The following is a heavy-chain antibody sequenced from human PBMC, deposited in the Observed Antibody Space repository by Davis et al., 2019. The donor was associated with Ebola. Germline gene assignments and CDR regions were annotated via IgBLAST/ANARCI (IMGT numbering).Heavy chain of an antibody. Sequence: GESLKISCAASGFTFSSYEMNWVRQAPGKGLEWVAVISYDGSNKYYADSVKGRFTISRDNSKNTLYLQMNSLRAEDTAVYYCAKDPNTVGADGYWGQGTLVTVSS. J-gene: IGHJ4*02. V-gene: IGHV3-30*18. CDR1: GFTFSSYE. D-gene: IGHD1-26*01. CDR2: ISYDGSNK. CDR3: AKDPNTVGADGY.